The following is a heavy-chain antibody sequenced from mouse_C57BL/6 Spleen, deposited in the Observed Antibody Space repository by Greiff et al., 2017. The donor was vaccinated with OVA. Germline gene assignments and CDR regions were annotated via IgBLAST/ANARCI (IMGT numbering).Heavy chain of an antibody. CDR3: ARNPYYGNYNYAMDY. V-gene: IGHV2-2*01. J-gene: IGHJ4*01. Sequence: QVQLKESGPGLVQPSQSLSITCTVSGFSLTSYGVHWVRQSPGKGLAWLGVIWSGGSTDYNAAFISRLSISKDNSKSQVFFKMNSLQADDTAIYYCARNPYYGNYNYAMDYWGQGTSVTVSS. CDR2: IWSGGST. CDR1: GFSLTSYG. D-gene: IGHD2-10*01.